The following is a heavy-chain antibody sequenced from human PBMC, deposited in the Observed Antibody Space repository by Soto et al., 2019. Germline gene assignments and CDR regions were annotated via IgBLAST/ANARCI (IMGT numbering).Heavy chain of an antibody. CDR3: ARGPPYYYYGMDV. CDR1: GFTFSSYS. CDR2: ISSSSSYI. V-gene: IGHV3-21*01. Sequence: ESGGGLVKPGGSLRLSCAASGFTFSSYSMNWVRQAPGKGLEWISSISSSSSYIYYADSVKGRFTISRDNAKNSLYLQMNSLRAEDTAVYYCARGPPYYYYGMDVWGQGTTVTVSS. J-gene: IGHJ6*02.